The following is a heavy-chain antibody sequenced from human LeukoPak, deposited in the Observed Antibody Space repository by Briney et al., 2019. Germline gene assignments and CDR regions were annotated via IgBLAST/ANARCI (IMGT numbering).Heavy chain of an antibody. D-gene: IGHD3-16*02. CDR1: GYTLTELS. Sequence: ASVKVSCKVSGYTLTELSMHWVRQAPGKGLEWMGGFDPEDGETIYAQKFQGRVTMTEDTSTDTAYMELSSLRPEDMAVYYCATDFDPLKSLLYSDAFDIWGQGTMVTVSS. V-gene: IGHV1-24*01. CDR2: FDPEDGET. CDR3: ATDFDPLKSLLYSDAFDI. J-gene: IGHJ3*02.